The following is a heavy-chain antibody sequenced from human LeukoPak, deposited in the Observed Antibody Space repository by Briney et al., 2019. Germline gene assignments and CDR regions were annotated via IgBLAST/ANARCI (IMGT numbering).Heavy chain of an antibody. J-gene: IGHJ4*02. CDR2: MNPNSGNT. CDR3: ARGRQKLLFNRNYYFDY. Sequence: GSVKVSCKASGYTFTSYDINWVRQATGQGLEWMGWMNPNSGNTGYAQKFQGRVTMTRNTSISTAYMELSSLRSEDTAVYYCARGRQKLLFNRNYYFDYWGQGTLVTVSS. D-gene: IGHD3-10*01. V-gene: IGHV1-8*01. CDR1: GYTFTSYD.